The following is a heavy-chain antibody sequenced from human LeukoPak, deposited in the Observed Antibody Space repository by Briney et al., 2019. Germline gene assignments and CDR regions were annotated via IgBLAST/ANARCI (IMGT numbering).Heavy chain of an antibody. CDR2: ISWDGGST. CDR1: GFTFNDYT. Sequence: GGSLRLSCAASGFTFNDYTMHWVRQAPGKGLEWVSLISWDGGSTYYGDSVKGRFTISRDNSKYSLYLQMNSLRTEDTALYYCAKEPTPFGGGYMDVWGKGTTVTVSS. J-gene: IGHJ6*03. V-gene: IGHV3-43*01. D-gene: IGHD3-3*01. CDR3: AKEPTPFGGGYMDV.